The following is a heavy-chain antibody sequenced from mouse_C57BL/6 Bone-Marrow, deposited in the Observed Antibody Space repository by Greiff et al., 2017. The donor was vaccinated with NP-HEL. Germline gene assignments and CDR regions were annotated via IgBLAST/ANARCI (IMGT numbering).Heavy chain of an antibody. CDR1: GYTFTNYW. V-gene: IGHV1-63*01. D-gene: IGHD3-2*02. Sequence: QVQLQQSGAELVRPGTSVKMSCKASGYTFTNYWIGWAKQRPGHGLEWIGDIYPGGGYTNYNEKFKGKATLTADKSSSTAYMQFSSLTSEDSAIYYWAREDSSGYETWFAYWGQGTLVTVSA. J-gene: IGHJ3*01. CDR3: AREDSSGYETWFAY. CDR2: IYPGGGYT.